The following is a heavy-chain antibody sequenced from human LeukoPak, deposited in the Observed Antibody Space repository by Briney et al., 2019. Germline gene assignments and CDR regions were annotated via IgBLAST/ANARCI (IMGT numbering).Heavy chain of an antibody. J-gene: IGHJ3*02. D-gene: IGHD5-12*01. V-gene: IGHV1-18*01. CDR3: ARTMMVVATGIDAFDI. CDR1: GYTFTSYG. CDR2: ISAYNGNT. Sequence: ASVKVSCKASGYTFTSYGISWVRQAPGQGLEWMGWISAYNGNTNYAQKLQGRVTMTTDTSTSTAYMELRSLRSDDTAVYYCARTMMVVATGIDAFDIWGQGTMVTVSS.